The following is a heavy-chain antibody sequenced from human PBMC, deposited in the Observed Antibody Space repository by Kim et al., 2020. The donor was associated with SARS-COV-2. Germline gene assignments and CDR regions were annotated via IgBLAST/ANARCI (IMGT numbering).Heavy chain of an antibody. CDR1: GYSFSNYG. J-gene: IGHJ5*02. Sequence: ASVKVSCKASGYSFSNYGINWVRQAPGHGLEWMGWINTNTGTPTYAKGFTGRFVFSVDTSVGTAYLQISSLKAEDTAMYYCARLDPTNYDFWFDPWGEGTLVTASS. V-gene: IGHV7-4-1*02. CDR2: INTNTGTP. CDR3: ARLDPTNYDFWFDP. D-gene: IGHD3-3*01.